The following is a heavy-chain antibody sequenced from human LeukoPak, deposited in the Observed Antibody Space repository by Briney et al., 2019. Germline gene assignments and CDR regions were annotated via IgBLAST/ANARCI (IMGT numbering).Heavy chain of an antibody. Sequence: SETLSLTCTVSGGSISSGSYYWSWIRQPAGKGLEWIGRIYTSGSTYYNPSLKSRVTMSVDTSKNHFSLKLSSVTAADTAVYFCARCQRPKPKALFTVTTPGWFDPWGQGTLVTVSS. D-gene: IGHD4-17*01. CDR2: IYTSGST. CDR3: ARCQRPKPKALFTVTTPGWFDP. CDR1: GGSISSGSYY. V-gene: IGHV4-61*02. J-gene: IGHJ5*02.